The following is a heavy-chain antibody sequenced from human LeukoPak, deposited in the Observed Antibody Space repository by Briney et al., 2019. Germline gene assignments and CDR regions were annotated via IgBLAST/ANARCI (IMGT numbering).Heavy chain of an antibody. CDR2: MNPNSGNT. CDR3: ARFIAAAGTNWFDP. Sequence: ASVKVSCKASGYTFTSYDINWVRQATGQGLEWMGWMNPNSGNTGYAQKFQGRVTMTRNTSISTAYMELSSLRSEDTAVYYCARFIAAAGTNWFDPWGQGTLVTVSS. V-gene: IGHV1-8*01. CDR1: GYTFTSYD. D-gene: IGHD6-13*01. J-gene: IGHJ5*02.